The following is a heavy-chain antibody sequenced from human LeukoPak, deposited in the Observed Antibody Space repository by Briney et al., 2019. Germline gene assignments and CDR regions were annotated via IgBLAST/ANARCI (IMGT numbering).Heavy chain of an antibody. Sequence: SETLSLTCTVSGGSVSSGSYYWSWIRQPPGKGLEWIGEINHSGSTNYNPSLKSRVTISVDTSKHQFSLKLSSVTAAATAVYYCARGRDADVVVVAATRDYGVYWGQGTLVTVSS. D-gene: IGHD2-15*01. CDR2: INHSGST. V-gene: IGHV4-39*07. CDR3: ARGRDADVVVVAATRDYGVY. CDR1: GGSVSSGSYY. J-gene: IGHJ4*02.